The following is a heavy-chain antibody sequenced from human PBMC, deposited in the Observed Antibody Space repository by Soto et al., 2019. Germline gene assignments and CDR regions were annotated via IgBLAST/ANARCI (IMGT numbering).Heavy chain of an antibody. J-gene: IGHJ4*02. CDR1: GFTFSSYG. D-gene: IGHD6-19*01. CDR2: ISYDGSNK. Sequence: QVQLVESGGGVVQPGRSLRLSCAASGFTFSSYGMHWVRQAPGKGLEWVAVISYDGSNKYYADSVKGRFTISRDNSKNTLYLQMHSLRAEDTAVYYCAKDRISGWYYFDYWGQGTLVTVSS. CDR3: AKDRISGWYYFDY. V-gene: IGHV3-30*18.